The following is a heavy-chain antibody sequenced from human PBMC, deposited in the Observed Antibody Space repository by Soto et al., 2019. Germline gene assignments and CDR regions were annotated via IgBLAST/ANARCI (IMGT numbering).Heavy chain of an antibody. CDR2: IYYSGST. D-gene: IGHD6-6*01. J-gene: IGHJ6*02. Sequence: SETLSLTCTVSGGSISSYYWSWIRQSPGKGLEWIGYIYYSGSTNYNPSLKSRVTISVDTSRNQFSLKLSSVTAADTAVYYCARDTSIAGHHYGMDVWGQGTTVTVSS. V-gene: IGHV4-59*01. CDR3: ARDTSIAGHHYGMDV. CDR1: GGSISSYY.